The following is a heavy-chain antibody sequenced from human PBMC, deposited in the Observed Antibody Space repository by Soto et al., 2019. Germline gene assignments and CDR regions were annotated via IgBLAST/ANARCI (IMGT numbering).Heavy chain of an antibody. CDR1: GDSIKSNY. D-gene: IGHD2-2*01. J-gene: IGHJ6*02. CDR3: ARGAAYCSSTSCSTPTRYYYYGMDF. Sequence: SETLSLTCTVSGDSIKSNYWSWIRQSTGKGLEWIGDIYYSGSTNYNPSLKSRITTTRDTSIPTAYIALSRLLSDDTAVYYCARGAAYCSSTSCSTPTRYYYYGMDFWGRGTTVTVSS. V-gene: IGHV4-59*01. CDR2: IYYSGST.